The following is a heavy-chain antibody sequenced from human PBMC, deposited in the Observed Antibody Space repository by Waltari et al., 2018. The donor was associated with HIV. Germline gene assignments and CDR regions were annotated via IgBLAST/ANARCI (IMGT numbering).Heavy chain of an antibody. D-gene: IGHD2-21*01. Sequence: QVQLVQSGAEVKQPGSSVKVSCKASGGTVSSYAIHWVRKAPGQGLAWMGWIIPIFGTANYAQKFQGRVTITADESTSTAYMELSSLRSEDTAGYYCAGTHLGIFYAFDIWGQGTMVTVSS. J-gene: IGHJ3*02. CDR3: AGTHLGIFYAFDI. V-gene: IGHV1-69*01. CDR1: GGTVSSYA. CDR2: IIPIFGTA.